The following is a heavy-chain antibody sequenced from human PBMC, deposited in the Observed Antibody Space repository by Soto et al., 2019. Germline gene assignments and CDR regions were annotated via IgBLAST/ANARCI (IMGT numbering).Heavy chain of an antibody. D-gene: IGHD6-19*01. CDR1: GFTFSTYG. Sequence: QVQLVESGGGVVQPGRSLRLSCAASGFTFSTYGMHWVRQAPGKGLEWVAVISYDGNNKYYADSVKGRFTISRDNSKNTVYLQMNSLRADDTAVYFCAKDGSAYSRGWYAPSLDYWGQGTLVTVSS. V-gene: IGHV3-30*18. CDR2: ISYDGNNK. J-gene: IGHJ4*02. CDR3: AKDGSAYSRGWYAPSLDY.